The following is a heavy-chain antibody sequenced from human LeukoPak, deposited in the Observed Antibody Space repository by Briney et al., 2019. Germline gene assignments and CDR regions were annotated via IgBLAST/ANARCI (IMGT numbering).Heavy chain of an antibody. CDR1: GFTFSNYE. CDR2: ISSAGSTI. CDR3: ARRTGGWFDP. J-gene: IGHJ5*02. D-gene: IGHD1-1*01. V-gene: IGHV3-48*03. Sequence: GGSLRLSCAASGFTFSNYEMNWVRQAPGRGLEWVSYISSAGSTIYYADSLRGRFTLSRDNAKNSLYLQMNSLRAEDTAVYYCARRTGGWFDPWGQGTLVTVSS.